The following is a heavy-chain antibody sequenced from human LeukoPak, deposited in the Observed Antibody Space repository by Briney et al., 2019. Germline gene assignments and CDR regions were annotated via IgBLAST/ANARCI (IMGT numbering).Heavy chain of an antibody. Sequence: GGSLRLSCAASGFAFSSSAMCWVRQAPGKGLEWVSAISGSGGTTYYADSVKGRFTISRDNSKSTLYLHMNSLRAEDTAVYYCAKGVGGIYYYYYMDVWGKGTTVTVSS. D-gene: IGHD3-16*01. CDR1: GFAFSSSA. CDR3: AKGVGGIYYYYYMDV. V-gene: IGHV3-23*01. CDR2: ISGSGGTT. J-gene: IGHJ6*03.